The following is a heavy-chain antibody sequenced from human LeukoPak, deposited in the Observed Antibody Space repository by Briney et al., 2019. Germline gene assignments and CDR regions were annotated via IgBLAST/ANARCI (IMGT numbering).Heavy chain of an antibody. CDR3: AKGGRYSSSLLDY. V-gene: IGHV3-30*02. D-gene: IGHD6-13*01. CDR1: GFTFSSYG. Sequence: VRPGGSLRLSCAASGFTFSSYGMHCVRQAPGKGLEWVAFIRYDGSNKYYADSVKGRFTISRDNSKNTLYLQMNSLRAEDTAVYYCAKGGRYSSSLLDYWGQGTLVTVSS. J-gene: IGHJ4*02. CDR2: IRYDGSNK.